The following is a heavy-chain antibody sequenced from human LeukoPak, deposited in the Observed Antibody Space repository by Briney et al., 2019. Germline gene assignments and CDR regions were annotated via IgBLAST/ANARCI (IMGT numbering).Heavy chain of an antibody. CDR3: ARDTYYGSGKYGMDV. J-gene: IGHJ6*02. D-gene: IGHD3-10*01. CDR1: GFTFSSYG. Sequence: GRSLRLSCAASGFTFSSYGMHWVRQAPGKGLEWVAVISYDGSNKYYADSVKGRFTISRDNSKNTLYLQMNSLRAEDTAVYYCARDTYYGSGKYGMDVWGQGTTVNVSS. V-gene: IGHV3-30*03. CDR2: ISYDGSNK.